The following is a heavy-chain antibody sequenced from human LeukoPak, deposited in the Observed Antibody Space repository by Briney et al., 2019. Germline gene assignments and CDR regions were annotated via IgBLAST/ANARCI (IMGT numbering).Heavy chain of an antibody. CDR1: GYTFTDFY. Sequence: ASVKVSCKTSGYTFTDFYILWVRQAPGQGLEWMGWINPNTSITYYPEKFQGRVTMTRDTSINTVCMDLKRLKPDGTAVYYCLLIGFDFWGQGTLVTVSS. CDR2: INPNTSIT. CDR3: LLIGFDF. J-gene: IGHJ4*02. V-gene: IGHV1-2*02.